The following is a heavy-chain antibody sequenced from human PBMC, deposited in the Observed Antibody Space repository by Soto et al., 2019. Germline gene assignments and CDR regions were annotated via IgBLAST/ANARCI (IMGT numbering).Heavy chain of an antibody. J-gene: IGHJ5*02. Sequence: QLQLQESGPGLVKPSETLSLTCTVSGGSISSSSYYWGWIRQPPGKGLEWIGSIYYSGSTYYNPSRKSRFTRSVDTSKNPFALKLSSVTAADTAVYYCARGIDIPRGPWFDPWGQGTLVTVSS. D-gene: IGHD2-21*01. V-gene: IGHV4-39*01. CDR1: GGSISSSSYY. CDR3: ARGIDIPRGPWFDP. CDR2: IYYSGST.